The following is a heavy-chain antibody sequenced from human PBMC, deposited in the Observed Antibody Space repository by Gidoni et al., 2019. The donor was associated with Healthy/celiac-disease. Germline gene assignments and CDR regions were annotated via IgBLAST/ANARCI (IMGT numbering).Heavy chain of an antibody. CDR1: GFTDSSNY. D-gene: IGHD2-8*01. V-gene: IGHV3-53*01. J-gene: IGHJ4*02. Sequence: VQLVESGGGLIQPGWSLRLSFAASGFTDSSNYMSWVRQAPGKGLEWGSVIYSGGSTYYADSVKGRFTISRDNSKNTLYLQMNSRRAEDTAVYYWARAGPFFNGMAYWGQGTLVTVSS. CDR3: ARAGPFFNGMAY. CDR2: IYSGGST.